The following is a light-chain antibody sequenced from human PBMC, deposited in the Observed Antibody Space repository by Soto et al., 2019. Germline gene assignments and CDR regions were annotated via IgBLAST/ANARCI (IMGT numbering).Light chain of an antibody. CDR2: AAS. CDR3: QQYNNWPIP. J-gene: IGKJ5*01. CDR1: QTISSY. Sequence: DIQMTQSPSSLSASVGDRVTITCRASQTISSYLNWYQQKPGKAPKLLIYAASSLQSGVPSRFSGSGSGTDFTLTISSLQSEDFAVYYCQQYNNWPIPFGQ. V-gene: IGKV1-39*01.